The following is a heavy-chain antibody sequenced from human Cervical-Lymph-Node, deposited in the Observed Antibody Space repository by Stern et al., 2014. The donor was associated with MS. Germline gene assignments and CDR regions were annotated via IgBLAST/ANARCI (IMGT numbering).Heavy chain of an antibody. CDR3: VRPDIMGTIWN. CDR1: GGSITSSSYY. Sequence: QVQLVQSGPGLVKPSETLSLTCTVSGGSITSSSYYWGWIRQPPGRGLEYIGTVYYTGSTFYDPSLKSRVTISVATSKNQAALKLPSVTAADTAVYYCVRPDIMGTIWNWGQGTLVTVSS. V-gene: IGHV4-39*01. J-gene: IGHJ4*02. CDR2: VYYTGST. D-gene: IGHD1-26*01.